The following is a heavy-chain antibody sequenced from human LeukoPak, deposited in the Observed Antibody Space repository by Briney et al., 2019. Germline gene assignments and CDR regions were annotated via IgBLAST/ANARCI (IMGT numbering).Heavy chain of an antibody. D-gene: IGHD6-13*01. CDR1: GYIFISYA. CDR3: ASESYSSTWYYFDY. V-gene: IGHV1-3*03. J-gene: IGHJ4*02. CDR2: INAGTGNT. Sequence: ASVKVSCKASGYIFISYAMHWVRQAPGQRLEWMGSINAGTGNTKYSQEFQGRVTITADESTSTAYMELSSLRSEDTAVYYCASESYSSTWYYFDYWGQGTLVTVSS.